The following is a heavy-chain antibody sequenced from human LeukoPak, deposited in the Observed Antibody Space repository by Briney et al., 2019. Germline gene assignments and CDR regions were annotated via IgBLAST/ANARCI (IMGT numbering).Heavy chain of an antibody. CDR3: ARDLNWETY. Sequence: GGSLRLSCAASGFTFSDYYMSWIRQAPGKGLEWVANIKPDGSQIYYVDSVKGRFTISRDNAKNSLYLQMNSLRADDTAVYYCARDLNWETYWGQGTLVSVSS. J-gene: IGHJ4*02. CDR2: IKPDGSQI. V-gene: IGHV3-7*01. CDR1: GFTFSDYY. D-gene: IGHD7-27*01.